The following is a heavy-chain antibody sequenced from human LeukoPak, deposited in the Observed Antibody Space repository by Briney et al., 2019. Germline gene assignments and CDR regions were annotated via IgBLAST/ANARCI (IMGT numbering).Heavy chain of an antibody. CDR3: ARGREYDFWSGYYRRSFYFDY. CDR2: ISSSGST. V-gene: IGHV4-61*02. J-gene: IGHJ4*02. D-gene: IGHD3-3*01. CDR1: GDSISSGDYY. Sequence: SETLSLTCTVSGDSISSGDYYWSWIRQPAGKGLEWIGRISSSGSTNYNPSLKSRVTISVDTSKNQFSLKLSSVTAADTAVYYCARGREYDFWSGYYRRSFYFDYWGQGTLVTVSS.